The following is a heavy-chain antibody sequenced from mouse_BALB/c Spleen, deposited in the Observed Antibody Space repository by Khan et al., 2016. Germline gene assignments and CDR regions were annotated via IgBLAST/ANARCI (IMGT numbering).Heavy chain of an antibody. CDR3: AGMGGHYVG. V-gene: IGHV1-26*01. D-gene: IGHD1-1*01. CDR2: VNPNNGGT. J-gene: IGHJ2*01. CDR1: GYSFTGYY. Sequence: VQLQQSGPDLVKPGASVNISCKASGYSFTGYYMHWVKESHGKSLEWIGRVNPNNGGTSYNQKFKGKATLTVDKSSSIVYMELRSLTSEDSAVYNCAGMGGHYVGWGQGTTLTVYS.